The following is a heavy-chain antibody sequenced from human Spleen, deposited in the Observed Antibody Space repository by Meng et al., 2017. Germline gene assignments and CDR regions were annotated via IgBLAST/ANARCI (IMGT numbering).Heavy chain of an antibody. CDR3: ARGRYDTRGYSSFFFDY. D-gene: IGHD3-22*01. Sequence: SETLSLTCTVSGGSISSSSYYWGWIRQPPGKGLEWIGSIYYSGSTYYNPSLKSRVTISVDTSKNQFSLKLSSVTAADTAVYYCARGRYDTRGYSSFFFDYWGPGTLVTVSS. J-gene: IGHJ4*02. V-gene: IGHV4-39*07. CDR2: IYYSGST. CDR1: GGSISSSSYY.